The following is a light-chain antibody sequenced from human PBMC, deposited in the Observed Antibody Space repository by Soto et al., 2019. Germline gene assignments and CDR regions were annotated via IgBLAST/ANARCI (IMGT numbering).Light chain of an antibody. CDR2: GAS. CDR1: QTIDNK. CDR3: QQYKDWRT. V-gene: IGKV3-15*01. Sequence: IVMTQSPATLSVSPGERDTLSCRASQTIDNKLAWYQQRPGQAPRLLIYGASIRATGIPARFSGSGSGTEFTLIISGLQSEDFGVYYCQQYKDWRTFGQGTNVDIK. J-gene: IGKJ1*01.